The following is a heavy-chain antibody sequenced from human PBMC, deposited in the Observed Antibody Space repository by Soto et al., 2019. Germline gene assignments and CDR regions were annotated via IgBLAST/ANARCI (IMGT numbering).Heavy chain of an antibody. D-gene: IGHD3-10*01. CDR2: ISGSGGST. V-gene: IGHV3-23*01. CDR3: AKAPSSITMVRETSRIYYYYGMDV. J-gene: IGHJ6*02. CDR1: GFTFSSYA. Sequence: GGSLRLSCAASGFTFSSYAMSWVRQAPGKGLEWVSAISGSGGSTYYADSVKGRFTISRDNSKNTLYLQMNSLRAEDTAVYYCAKAPSSITMVRETSRIYYYYGMDVWGQGTTVTVS.